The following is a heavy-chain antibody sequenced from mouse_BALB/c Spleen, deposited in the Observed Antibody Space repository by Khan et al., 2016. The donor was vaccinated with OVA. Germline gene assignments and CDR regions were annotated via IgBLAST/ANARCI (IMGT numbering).Heavy chain of an antibody. J-gene: IGHJ4*01. Sequence: EVELVESGGDLVKPGGSLKLSCAASGFTFSTYGMSWVRQTPDKRLEWVATISRGGNYTYYPDSVKGRFTISRYNAKNTLYLQMSSLKSEDTAMYYCARQGFYGMDYWGQGTSVTVSS. CDR2: ISRGGNYT. CDR3: ARQGFYGMDY. CDR1: GFTFSTYG. V-gene: IGHV5-6*01.